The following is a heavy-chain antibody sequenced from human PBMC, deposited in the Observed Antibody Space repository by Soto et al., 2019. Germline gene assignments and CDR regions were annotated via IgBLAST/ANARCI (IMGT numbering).Heavy chain of an antibody. CDR3: ARSQWDYDVLTGRLWGAFDI. D-gene: IGHD3-9*01. CDR1: GGSISSGGYS. CDR2: IYHGGGT. Sequence: QLQLQESGSGLVKPSQTLSLTCAVSGGSISSGGYSWSWIRLPPGKGLEWIGNIYHGGGTYYNPSLTIRVTISIDKSKNQFSLRLTSVTAADTAVYYCARSQWDYDVLTGRLWGAFDIWGPGTMVTVSS. V-gene: IGHV4-30-2*01. J-gene: IGHJ3*02.